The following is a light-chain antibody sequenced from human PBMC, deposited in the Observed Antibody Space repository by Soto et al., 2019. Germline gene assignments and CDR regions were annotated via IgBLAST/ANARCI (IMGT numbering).Light chain of an antibody. CDR2: SAS. J-gene: IGKJ1*01. CDR1: QSVSSY. V-gene: IGKV3-20*01. CDR3: QQYAGSPRT. Sequence: DMALSPSQGTLSVSPGEGVTVSCRASQSVSSYLAWYQQKPGQAPRLLIYSASRRATGIPDRFTGSGSGTDFTLTINRVEPEDFAVYFCQQYAGSPRTFGQGTKVDIK.